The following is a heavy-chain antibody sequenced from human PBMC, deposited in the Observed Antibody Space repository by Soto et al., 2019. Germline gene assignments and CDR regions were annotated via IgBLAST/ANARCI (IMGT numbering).Heavy chain of an antibody. V-gene: IGHV1-2*02. D-gene: IGHD3-22*01. CDR2: INPNSGGT. J-gene: IGHJ4*02. Sequence: XSVKFSWNASVYTFTCYYMHCVRQAPGQGLEWMGWINPNSGGTNYAQKFQGRVTMTRDTSISTAYMELSSLRSDYTAVYYCARDYDSSLYYWGQGTLVTVSS. CDR3: ARDYDSSLYY. CDR1: VYTFTCYY.